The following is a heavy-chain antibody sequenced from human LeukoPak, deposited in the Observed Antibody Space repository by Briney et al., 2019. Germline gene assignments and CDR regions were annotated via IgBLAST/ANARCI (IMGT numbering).Heavy chain of an antibody. CDR2: ISAYNGNT. J-gene: IGHJ4*02. CDR1: GYTFTSYG. D-gene: IGHD2-2*01. V-gene: IGHV1-18*01. CDR3: SRDHPNSPAALNY. Sequence: ASVTVSCKASGYTFTSYGITWVRPPPGQGLEWMGWISAYNGNTNYAQNLQGRLTMTTDTSTNTAYMELRSLRSDDTAVYFCSRDHPNSPAALNYGGQGTLVTVSS.